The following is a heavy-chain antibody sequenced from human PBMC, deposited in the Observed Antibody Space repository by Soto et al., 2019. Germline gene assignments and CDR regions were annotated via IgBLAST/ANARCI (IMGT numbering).Heavy chain of an antibody. CDR1: DGSISSGGYY. D-gene: IGHD3-22*01. J-gene: IGHJ5*02. CDR3: ARHARSKYGWLLRVHWFDP. V-gene: IGHV4-39*01. Sequence: TSETLSLTCTVSDGSISSGGYYWTWIRQHPGKGLEWIGSIYYSGSTYYNPSLKSRVTISVDTSKNQFSLKLSSVTAADTAVYYCARHARSKYGWLLRVHWFDPWGQGTLVTVSS. CDR2: IYYSGST.